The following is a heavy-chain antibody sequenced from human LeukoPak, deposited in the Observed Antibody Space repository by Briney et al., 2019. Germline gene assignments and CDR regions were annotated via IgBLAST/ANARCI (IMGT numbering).Heavy chain of an antibody. Sequence: SGTLSLTCTVSGGSISVYHWSWIRQPPGKGLEWIGYLYDTGMTNYSPSLKSRVTISVDTSNNQISLKLTSVTAADTAIYFCAKEGMGSEATTADGAFDIWGQGTTVTVSS. V-gene: IGHV4-4*08. D-gene: IGHD1-26*01. CDR2: LYDTGMT. CDR3: AKEGMGSEATTADGAFDI. CDR1: GGSISVYH. J-gene: IGHJ3*02.